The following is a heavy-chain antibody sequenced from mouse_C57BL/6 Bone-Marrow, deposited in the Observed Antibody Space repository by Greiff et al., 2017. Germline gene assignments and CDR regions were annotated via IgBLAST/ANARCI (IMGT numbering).Heavy chain of an antibody. CDR1: GFTFSSYA. D-gene: IGHD2-5*01. Sequence: EVLLVESGGGLVKPGGSLKLSCAASGFTFSSYAMSWVRQTPEQRLEWVATISDGGSYTYYPDNVKGRFTISRDNAKNNLYLQMSHLKSEDTAMYDCARDPTVVTGAMDYWGQGTSVTVSS. V-gene: IGHV5-4*01. CDR2: ISDGGSYT. CDR3: ARDPTVVTGAMDY. J-gene: IGHJ4*01.